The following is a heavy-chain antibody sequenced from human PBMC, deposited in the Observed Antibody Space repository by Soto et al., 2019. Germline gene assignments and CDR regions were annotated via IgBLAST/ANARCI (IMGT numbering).Heavy chain of an antibody. CDR1: GYTFTNYG. D-gene: IGHD1-7*01. V-gene: IGHV1-18*01. CDR2: ISTYNVNT. CDR3: ARVPGELHLLDAFDV. Sequence: QLQLVQSGGEVKKPGASVNVSCKASGYTFTNYGIGWVRQAPGQGLEWMGLISTYNVNTIYAQNFQDRVTMTTDTSTSTAYMELKSLTSDDTAVYYCARVPGELHLLDAFDVWGQGTMLTVSS. J-gene: IGHJ3*01.